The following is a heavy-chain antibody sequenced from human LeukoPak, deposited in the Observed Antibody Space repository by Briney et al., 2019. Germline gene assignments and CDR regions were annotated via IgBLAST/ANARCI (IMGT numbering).Heavy chain of an antibody. V-gene: IGHV4-31*03. Sequence: PSQTLSLTCTVSGGSISSGGYYWSWIRQHPGKGLEWIGYIYYSGSTYYNPSLKSRVTISVDTSKNQFSLKLSSVTAADTAVYYCARIKDGYNYRYYFDTWGQGTLVTVSS. CDR3: ARIKDGYNYRYYFDT. CDR1: GGSISSGGYY. J-gene: IGHJ4*02. CDR2: IYYSGST. D-gene: IGHD5-24*01.